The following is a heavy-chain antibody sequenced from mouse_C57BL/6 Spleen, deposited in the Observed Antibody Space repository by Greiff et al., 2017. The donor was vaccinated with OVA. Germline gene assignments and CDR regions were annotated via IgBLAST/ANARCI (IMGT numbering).Heavy chain of an antibody. Sequence: QVPLQQPGAELVKPGASVKLSCKASGYTFTSYWMHWVQQRPGQGLEWLGMLNPNSGNTTYHEKFKRKSTLTVDTSSSTAYRQLSRLTSEDSSVYYCALYNGSSYDAMDYWGQGTSLTVSS. CDR3: ALYNGSSYDAMDY. D-gene: IGHD1-1*01. CDR1: GYTFTSYW. CDR2: LNPNSGNT. J-gene: IGHJ4*01. V-gene: IGHV1-64*01.